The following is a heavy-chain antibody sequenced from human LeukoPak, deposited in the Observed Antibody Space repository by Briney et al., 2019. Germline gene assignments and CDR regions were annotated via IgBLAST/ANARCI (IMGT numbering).Heavy chain of an antibody. CDR3: AAGDTLVRGVIIPFAP. CDR1: GFTLINSA. J-gene: IGHJ5*02. D-gene: IGHD3-10*01. CDR2: IIVGSGQT. V-gene: IGHV1-58*01. Sequence: TSVKVSCKASGFTLINSAVQWVRQARGQRLEWVGWIIVGSGQTRYAQKFQERVTITRDMSTSTAFLELSSLRSEDSAVYYFAAGDTLVRGVIIPFAPWGQGTLVTVSS.